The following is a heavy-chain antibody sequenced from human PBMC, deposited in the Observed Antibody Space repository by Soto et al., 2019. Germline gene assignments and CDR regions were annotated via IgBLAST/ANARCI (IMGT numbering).Heavy chain of an antibody. CDR3: AKDQTREVVVSGFDY. D-gene: IGHD3-22*01. V-gene: IGHV3-30*18. CDR2: ISYDGSNK. Sequence: QVQLVESGGGVVQPGRSLRLSCAASGFTFSSYGMHWVRQAPGKGLEWVAVISYDGSNKYYADSVKGRFTISRDNSKNTLYLQMNSLRAEDTAVYYCAKDQTREVVVSGFDYWGQGTLVTVSS. CDR1: GFTFSSYG. J-gene: IGHJ4*02.